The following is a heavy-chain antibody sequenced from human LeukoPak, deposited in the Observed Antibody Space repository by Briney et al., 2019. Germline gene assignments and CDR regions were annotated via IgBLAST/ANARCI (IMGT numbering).Heavy chain of an antibody. V-gene: IGHV5-51*01. CDR1: GYSFTNYW. Sequence: GESLKISCKGSGYSFTNYWIAWVRQMSGKGLEWMGIIYPGDSDTRYSPSFQGQVTISADKSISTAYLQWSSLKASDTTMYYCARHKSPGFHVGFDPWGQGTLVTVSS. CDR2: IYPGDSDT. CDR3: ARHKSPGFHVGFDP. J-gene: IGHJ5*02. D-gene: IGHD3-10*01.